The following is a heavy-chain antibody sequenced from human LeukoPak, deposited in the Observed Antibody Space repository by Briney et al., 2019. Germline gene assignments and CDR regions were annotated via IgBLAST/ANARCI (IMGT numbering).Heavy chain of an antibody. Sequence: GGSLRLSCAASGFTFSSYAMSWVRQAPGKGLEWVSAISGSGGSTYYADSVKGRFTISRDNSKNTLYLRMNSLRAEDTAVYYCTKDLTDFHYYYTDVWGKGTTVIVSS. CDR1: GFTFSSYA. CDR2: ISGSGGST. J-gene: IGHJ6*03. D-gene: IGHD2-21*02. V-gene: IGHV3-23*01. CDR3: TKDLTDFHYYYTDV.